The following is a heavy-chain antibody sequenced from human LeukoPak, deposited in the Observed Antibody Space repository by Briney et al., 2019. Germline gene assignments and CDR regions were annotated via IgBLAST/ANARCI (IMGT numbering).Heavy chain of an antibody. V-gene: IGHV1-46*01. CDR1: GYTFTSYY. Sequence: ASVKVSCKASGYTFTSYYMHWVRQAPGQGLEWMGIINPSGGSTSYAQKFQGRVTMTRDMSTSTVYMELSSLGSEDTAVYYCARDAGYSSSWYFGRKKNWFDPWGQGTLVTVSS. J-gene: IGHJ5*02. D-gene: IGHD6-13*01. CDR2: INPSGGST. CDR3: ARDAGYSSSWYFGRKKNWFDP.